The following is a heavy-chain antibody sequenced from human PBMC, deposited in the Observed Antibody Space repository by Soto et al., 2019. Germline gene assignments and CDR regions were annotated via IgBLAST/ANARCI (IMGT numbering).Heavy chain of an antibody. CDR2: IYYTGNT. D-gene: IGHD1-7*01. Sequence: KTSETLSLTCSVSGGSIVDYYWSWIRQPPGKGLEWIGFIYYTGNTRYNPSLGSRVTISLDTSKNQFSLKLASATAADTAFYYCAGDVNRWELRGFFDPWGRGALVTVSS. CDR3: AGDVNRWELRGFFDP. CDR1: GGSIVDYY. J-gene: IGHJ5*02. V-gene: IGHV4-59*01.